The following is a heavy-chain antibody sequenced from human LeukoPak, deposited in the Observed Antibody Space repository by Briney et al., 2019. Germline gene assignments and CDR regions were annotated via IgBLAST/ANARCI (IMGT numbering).Heavy chain of an antibody. D-gene: IGHD3-16*01. V-gene: IGHV3-30*04. CDR3: ARANHLRRGMITFMGY. CDR2: ISYDGSNK. J-gene: IGHJ4*02. CDR1: GFTFSSYA. Sequence: GGSLRLSCAASGFTFSSYAMHWVRQAPGKGLEWVADISYDGSNKYYADSVKGRFTISRDNSQNTLYLQMNSLRAEDTAVYYCARANHLRRGMITFMGYWGQGTLVTVSS.